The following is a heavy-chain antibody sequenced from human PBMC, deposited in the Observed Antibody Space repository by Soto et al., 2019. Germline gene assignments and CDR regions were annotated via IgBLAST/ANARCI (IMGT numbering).Heavy chain of an antibody. CDR1: GGTFSSYA. V-gene: IGHV1-69*13. Sequence: AXVKVSCKASGGTFSSYAISWVRQAPGQGLEWMGGIIPIFGTANYAQKFQGRVTITADESTSTAYMELSSLRSEDTAVYYCARAPSLVVVTYYFDYWGQGTLVTVSS. CDR3: ARAPSLVVVTYYFDY. D-gene: IGHD2-15*01. J-gene: IGHJ4*02. CDR2: IIPIFGTA.